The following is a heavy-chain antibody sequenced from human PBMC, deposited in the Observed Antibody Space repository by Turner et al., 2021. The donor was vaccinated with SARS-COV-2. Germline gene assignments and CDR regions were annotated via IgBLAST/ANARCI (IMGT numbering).Heavy chain of an antibody. CDR1: GGSFSGYY. J-gene: IGHJ6*02. Sequence: QVQLQQWGAGLLKPSETLSLTCAAYGGSFSGYYWSWIRQSPGKGLEWIGEISHSGSTNYNPSLKSRVTLSVDRSKIQFSLRLSSVTAADTAVYYCARVNYGGVTVRDYYSYYGMDVWGQGTTVTVS. V-gene: IGHV4-34*01. CDR2: ISHSGST. CDR3: ARVNYGGVTVRDYYSYYGMDV. D-gene: IGHD2-21*02.